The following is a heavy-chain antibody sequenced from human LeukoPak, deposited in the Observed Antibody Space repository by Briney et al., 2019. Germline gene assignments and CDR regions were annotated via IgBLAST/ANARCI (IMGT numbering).Heavy chain of an antibody. Sequence: AGGSLRLSCAASGFTFSSYWMHWVRQAPGKGLVWVSRINSDGSSTSYADSVKGRFTISRDNAKNTLYLQMNSLRAEDTAVYYCAREETTDWGTYYFDYWGQGTLVTVSS. CDR1: GFTFSSYW. V-gene: IGHV3-74*01. D-gene: IGHD7-27*01. CDR3: AREETTDWGTYYFDY. J-gene: IGHJ4*02. CDR2: INSDGSST.